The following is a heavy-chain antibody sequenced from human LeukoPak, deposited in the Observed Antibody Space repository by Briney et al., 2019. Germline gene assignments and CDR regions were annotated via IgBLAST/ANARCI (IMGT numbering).Heavy chain of an antibody. J-gene: IGHJ4*02. CDR2: INPNDGDT. D-gene: IGHD2-2*01. Sequence: GASVKVSCKASGYTFTDYYMHWVRQAPGQGFEWMGWINPNDGDTNYAQKFQGRVTMTRDTSIGTARMEVSRLRSDDTAVYYCARANFLYCSSSTCLFDYWGQGTLVTVSS. CDR1: GYTFTDYY. V-gene: IGHV1-2*02. CDR3: ARANFLYCSSSTCLFDY.